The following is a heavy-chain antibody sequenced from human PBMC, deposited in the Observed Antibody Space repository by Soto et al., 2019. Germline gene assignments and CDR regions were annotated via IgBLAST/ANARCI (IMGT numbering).Heavy chain of an antibody. CDR2: ISGSGDSA. D-gene: IGHD6-19*01. CDR1: GFTFSSYA. Sequence: EVQLLESGGGLVQPGGSLRLSCAASGFTFSSYAMSWVRQAPGKGLEWVSVISGSGDSAYYADSVKGRFTISRDNSKNTLYLQMNCLRAEDSAVYYCARRGSGRYSDYWGQGTLVTVSS. CDR3: ARRGSGRYSDY. J-gene: IGHJ4*02. V-gene: IGHV3-23*01.